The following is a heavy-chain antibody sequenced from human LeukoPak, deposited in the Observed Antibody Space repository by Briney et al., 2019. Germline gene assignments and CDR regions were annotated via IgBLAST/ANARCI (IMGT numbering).Heavy chain of an antibody. D-gene: IGHD6-19*01. J-gene: IGHJ4*02. V-gene: IGHV4-4*07. CDR3: ASHLAVAGQEGTFDY. CDR2: FYTSGST. Sequence: SETLSLTCTVSGGSISSYYWSWIRQPAGKGLEWIGRFYTSGSTKYNPSLKSRVTMSEDTSKNQFSLKLSSATAADTAVYYCASHLAVAGQEGTFDYWGQGTLVTVSS. CDR1: GGSISSYY.